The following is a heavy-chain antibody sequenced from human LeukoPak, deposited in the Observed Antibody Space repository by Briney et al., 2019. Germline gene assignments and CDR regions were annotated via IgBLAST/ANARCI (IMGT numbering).Heavy chain of an antibody. D-gene: IGHD3-16*02. J-gene: IGHJ4*02. CDR1: GFTFDDYA. Sequence: PGRSLRLSCAASGFTFDDYAMHWVRQAPGKGLEWVSGISWNSGSIGYADSVKGRFTISRDNAKNSLYLQMNSLRAEDTALYYCAKDIVAGELSWGLDYWGQGTLVTVSS. V-gene: IGHV3-9*01. CDR2: ISWNSGSI. CDR3: AKDIVAGELSWGLDY.